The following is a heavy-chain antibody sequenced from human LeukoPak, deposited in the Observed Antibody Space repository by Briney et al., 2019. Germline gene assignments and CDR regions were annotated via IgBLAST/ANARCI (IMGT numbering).Heavy chain of an antibody. D-gene: IGHD3-9*01. J-gene: IGHJ3*02. V-gene: IGHV3-30*02. Sequence: GGSLRLSCAASGFTFSSYGMHWVRQAPGKGLEWVAFIRYDGSNKYYADSVKGRFTTSRDNSKNTLYLQMNSLRAEDTAVYYCAKDASLPYYDILSPHAFDIWGQGTMVTVSS. CDR1: GFTFSSYG. CDR3: AKDASLPYYDILSPHAFDI. CDR2: IRYDGSNK.